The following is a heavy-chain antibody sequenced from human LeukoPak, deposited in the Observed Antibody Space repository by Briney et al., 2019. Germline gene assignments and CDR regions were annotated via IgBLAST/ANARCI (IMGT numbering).Heavy chain of an antibody. CDR3: ARSSGAYRSFDY. J-gene: IGHJ4*02. Sequence: SETLSLTCTVSGGSISSYYWSWIRQPPWKGLEWIGYIYYSGTTDYNPSLKSRVTISVDTSNNQFSLKVSSVTAADTAVYYCARSSGAYRSFDYWGQGTLVPVSS. V-gene: IGHV4-59*01. CDR2: IYYSGTT. D-gene: IGHD1-26*01. CDR1: GGSISSYY.